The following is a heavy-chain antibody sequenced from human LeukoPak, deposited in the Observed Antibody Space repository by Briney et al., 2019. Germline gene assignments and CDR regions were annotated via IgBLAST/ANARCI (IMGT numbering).Heavy chain of an antibody. J-gene: IGHJ6*02. Sequence: SETLSPTCAVYGGSLSGYYWSWIRQPPGKGLEWIGEINHSGSTNYNPSLKSRVTISVDTSKNQFSLKLSSVTAADTAVYYCARGIVATYYYYGMDVWGQGTTVTVSS. CDR1: GGSLSGYY. CDR3: ARGIVATYYYYGMDV. V-gene: IGHV4-34*01. CDR2: INHSGST. D-gene: IGHD5-12*01.